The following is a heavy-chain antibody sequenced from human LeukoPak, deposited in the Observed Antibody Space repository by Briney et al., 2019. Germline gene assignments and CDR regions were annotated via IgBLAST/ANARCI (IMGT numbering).Heavy chain of an antibody. J-gene: IGHJ4*02. CDR2: IKQDGSEK. Sequence: GGSLRLSCAASGFTFSSYWMSWVRQAPGKGLEWVANIKQDGSEKYYVDSVKGRFTISRDNAKNSLYLQMNSLRAEDTALYYCAKDSYSYGRLGIDYWGQGTLVTVSS. CDR1: GFTFSSYW. V-gene: IGHV3-7*03. D-gene: IGHD5-18*01. CDR3: AKDSYSYGRLGIDY.